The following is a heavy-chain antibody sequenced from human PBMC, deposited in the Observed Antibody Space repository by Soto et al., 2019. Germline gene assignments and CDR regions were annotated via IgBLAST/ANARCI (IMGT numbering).Heavy chain of an antibody. D-gene: IGHD6-13*01. CDR3: ARRPGAAAVAYNWFDP. Sequence: PSETLSLTCTVSGVSISSSSYYWGWIRQPPGKGLEWIGSIYYSGSTYYNPSLKSRVTISVDTSKNQFSLKLSSVTAADTAVYYCARRPGAAAVAYNWFDPWGQGTLVTVSS. CDR2: IYYSGST. CDR1: GVSISSSSYY. J-gene: IGHJ5*02. V-gene: IGHV4-39*01.